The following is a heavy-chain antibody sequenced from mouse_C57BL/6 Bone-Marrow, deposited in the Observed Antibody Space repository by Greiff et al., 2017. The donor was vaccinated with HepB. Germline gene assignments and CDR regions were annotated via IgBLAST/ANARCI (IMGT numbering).Heavy chain of an antibody. Sequence: EVKLMESGAELVRPGASVKLSCTASGFNIKDYYMHWVKQRPEQGLEWIGRIDPEDGDTEYAPKFQGKATMTADTSSNTAYLQLSSLTSEDTAVYYCTTYPRQLRLRFAYWGQGTLVTVSA. CDR1: GFNIKDYY. CDR3: TTYPRQLRLRFAY. CDR2: IDPEDGDT. J-gene: IGHJ3*01. D-gene: IGHD3-2*02. V-gene: IGHV14-1*01.